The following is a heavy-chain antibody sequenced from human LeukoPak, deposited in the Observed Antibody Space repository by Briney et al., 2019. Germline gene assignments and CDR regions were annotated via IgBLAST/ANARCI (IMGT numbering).Heavy chain of an antibody. J-gene: IGHJ4*02. V-gene: IGHV3-23*01. CDR2: TSGSGTTT. CDR3: AKDNDILTGYPGDYFDY. CDR1: RFTFSSYA. Sequence: GGSLRLSCAASRFTFSSYAMSWVRQAPGKGLEWVSATSGSGTTTYYVDSVKGRFTISRDNSKNTLYLQMNSLRAEDTAVYYCAKDNDILTGYPGDYFDYWGQGTLVTVSS. D-gene: IGHD3-9*01.